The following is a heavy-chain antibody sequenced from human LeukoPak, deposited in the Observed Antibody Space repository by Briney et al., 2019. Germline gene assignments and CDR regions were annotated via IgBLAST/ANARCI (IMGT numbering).Heavy chain of an antibody. CDR2: IWYDGRDE. CDR3: ARAVASSGTGPFDY. CDR1: GFNFNMYG. D-gene: IGHD1-26*01. J-gene: IGHJ4*02. Sequence: GGSLRLSCTASGFNFNMYGMHWVRQAPGKGLQWVALIWYDGRDEYYVESVKGRFSISRENDKTTLYLQMNSLRAEDTGVYYCARAVASSGTGPFDYWGLGTLVTVSS. V-gene: IGHV3-33*01.